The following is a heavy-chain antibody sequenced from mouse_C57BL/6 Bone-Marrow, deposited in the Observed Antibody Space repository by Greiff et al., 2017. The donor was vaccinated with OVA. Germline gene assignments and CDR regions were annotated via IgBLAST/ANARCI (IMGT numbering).Heavy chain of an antibody. J-gene: IGHJ3*01. CDR3: AIYYDYDPFAY. V-gene: IGHV1-77*01. D-gene: IGHD2-4*01. CDR1: GYTFTDYY. Sequence: VKLVESGAELARPGASVKLSCKASGYTFTDYYINWVNQRTGQGLEWIGEIYPGSGNTYYNEKFKGKATLTADKSSSTAYMQLSSLTSEDSAVYFCAIYYDYDPFAYWGQGTLVTVSA. CDR2: IYPGSGNT.